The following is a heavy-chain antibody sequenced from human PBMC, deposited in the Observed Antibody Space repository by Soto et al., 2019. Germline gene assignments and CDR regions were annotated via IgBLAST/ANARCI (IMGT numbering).Heavy chain of an antibody. CDR1: GYTFTSYG. V-gene: IGHV1-18*01. D-gene: IGHD1-1*01. CDR2: ISAYNGNT. CDR3: ARLVKRTGTTVWFDP. J-gene: IGHJ5*02. Sequence: ASVKVSCKASGYTFTSYGISWVRQAPGQGLEWMGWISAYNGNTNYAQKLQGRVTMTTDTSTSTAYMELRSLRSDDTAVYYCARLVKRTGTTVWFDPWGQGTLVTVS.